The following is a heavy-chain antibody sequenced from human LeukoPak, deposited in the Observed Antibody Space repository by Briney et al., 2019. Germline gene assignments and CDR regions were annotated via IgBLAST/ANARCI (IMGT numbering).Heavy chain of an antibody. Sequence: SGTLSLTCIVSGYSISSDYCWGWIRQAPGKGLEWIGSISHRGSPYYNPSLKSRVTLSADTPNNQFSLRLSSVTAADTAVYYCARDGGFYYTASPNSWFDPWGQGILVTVSS. D-gene: IGHD5-18*01. CDR1: GYSISSDYC. J-gene: IGHJ5*02. V-gene: IGHV4-38-2*02. CDR2: ISHRGSP. CDR3: ARDGGFYYTASPNSWFDP.